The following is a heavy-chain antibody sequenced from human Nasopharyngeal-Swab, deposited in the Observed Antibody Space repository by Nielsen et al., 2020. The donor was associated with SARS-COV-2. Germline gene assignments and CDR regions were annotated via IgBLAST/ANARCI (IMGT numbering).Heavy chain of an antibody. J-gene: IGHJ6*02. D-gene: IGHD1-26*01. V-gene: IGHV4-31*02. Sequence: GCPFKSDESCWSWLRQHTGRGLEWIGYISYRGSTYYNPSLKSRVTISVDTSKNQVSLNLSSVTAADTAVYYCARDYRGAGYYYYGMDVWGQGTTVTVSS. CDR2: ISYRGST. CDR3: ARDYRGAGYYYYGMDV. CDR1: GCPFKSDESC.